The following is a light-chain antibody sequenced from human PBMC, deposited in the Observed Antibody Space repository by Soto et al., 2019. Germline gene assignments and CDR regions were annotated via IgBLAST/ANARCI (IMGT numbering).Light chain of an antibody. CDR2: GAS. CDR1: QNVSSN. J-gene: IGKJ1*01. V-gene: IGKV3-15*01. Sequence: EIVLTQSPGTLSLSPGKRATLSCRASQNVSSNLLVWYQQHPGQAPRLLIYGASTRAIGVPARFSGSGSGTEFTLTISSLQSEDFAVYYCQQYNDRPRTFGQGTKVDIK. CDR3: QQYNDRPRT.